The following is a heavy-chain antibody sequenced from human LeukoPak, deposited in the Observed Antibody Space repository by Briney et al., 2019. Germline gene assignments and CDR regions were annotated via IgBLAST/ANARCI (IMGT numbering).Heavy chain of an antibody. D-gene: IGHD3-10*01. Sequence: PSESLSLTCTVSGGSTSSYYWSWIRQPPGKGLEWIGYIYYSGSTNYNPSLKSRATISVDTSKNQFSLKLSSVTAADTAVYYCARVSHGSGSYVDYWGQGTLVTVSS. CDR1: GGSTSSYY. CDR2: IYYSGST. CDR3: ARVSHGSGSYVDY. V-gene: IGHV4-59*01. J-gene: IGHJ4*02.